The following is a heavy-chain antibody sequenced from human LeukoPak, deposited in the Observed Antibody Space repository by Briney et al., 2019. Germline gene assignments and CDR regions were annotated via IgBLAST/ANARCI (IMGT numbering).Heavy chain of an antibody. D-gene: IGHD5-24*01. Sequence: GESLKISCKVSGYSFTTYWITWVRQMPGKXXXXXXRIDPSDSYTNYSPSXQXHVXISTDKSISTAYLQWSSLKASDTAMYYCARQVRDVPGAFDIWGQGTMVTVSS. CDR2: IDPSDSYT. J-gene: IGHJ3*02. CDR1: GYSFTTYW. V-gene: IGHV5-10-1*01. CDR3: ARQVRDVPGAFDI.